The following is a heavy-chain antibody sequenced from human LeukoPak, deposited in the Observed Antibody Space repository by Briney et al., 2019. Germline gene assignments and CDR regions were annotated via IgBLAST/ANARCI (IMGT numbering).Heavy chain of an antibody. Sequence: GGSLRLSCAASGFTFSSYWVHWVRQAPGRGLVWVSRINPDGSTTNYADSVKGRFTISRDNSKNTLYLQMNSLRAEDTAVYYCARDWSVAARSGSYFDYWGQGTLVTVSS. D-gene: IGHD6-6*01. CDR3: ARDWSVAARSGSYFDY. CDR1: GFTFSSYW. J-gene: IGHJ4*02. CDR2: INPDGSTT. V-gene: IGHV3-74*01.